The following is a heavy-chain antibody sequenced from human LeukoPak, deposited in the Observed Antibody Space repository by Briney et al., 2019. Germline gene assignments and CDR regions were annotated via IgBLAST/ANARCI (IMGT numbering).Heavy chain of an antibody. V-gene: IGHV3-48*03. CDR1: GFTFSSYE. CDR3: ARGGWAVAGTFYFDY. Sequence: GRSLRLSCAASGFTFSSYEMNWVSQAPGKGLEWDSYISSSGSTIYYADSVKGRFTISRDNAKNSLYLQMNSLRAEDTAVYYCARGGWAVAGTFYFDYWGQGTLVTVSS. CDR2: ISSSGSTI. J-gene: IGHJ4*02. D-gene: IGHD6-19*01.